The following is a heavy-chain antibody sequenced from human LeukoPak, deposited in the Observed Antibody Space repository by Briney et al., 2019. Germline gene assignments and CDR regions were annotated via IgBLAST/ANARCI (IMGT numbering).Heavy chain of an antibody. CDR2: ISGSGGST. CDR1: GFTFDDYG. Sequence: GGSLRLSCAASGFTFDDYGMSWVRQAPGKGLEWVSAISGSGGSTYYADSVKGRFTISRDISKNTLYLHMNSLRAEDTAVYYCAKRGGRYCSGGSCYSGYYMDVWGKGTTVTISS. V-gene: IGHV3-23*01. CDR3: AKRGGRYCSGGSCYSGYYMDV. J-gene: IGHJ6*03. D-gene: IGHD2-15*01.